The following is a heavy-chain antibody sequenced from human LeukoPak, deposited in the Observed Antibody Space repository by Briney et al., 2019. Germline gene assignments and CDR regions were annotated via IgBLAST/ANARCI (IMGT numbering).Heavy chain of an antibody. Sequence: SETLSLTCTVSGGSISSYYWSWIRQPPGKGLEWLGYIYYSGSTNYNPSLKSRVTISVDTSKNQFSLKLSSVTAADTAVYYCARGTYEQLVFSMWFDPWGQGTLVTVSS. J-gene: IGHJ5*02. CDR3: ARGTYEQLVFSMWFDP. CDR1: GGSISSYY. D-gene: IGHD6-13*01. CDR2: IYYSGST. V-gene: IGHV4-59*01.